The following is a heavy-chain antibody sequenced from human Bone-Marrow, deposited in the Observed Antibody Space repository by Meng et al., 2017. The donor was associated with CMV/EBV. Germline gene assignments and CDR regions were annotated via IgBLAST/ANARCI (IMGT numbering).Heavy chain of an antibody. Sequence: GESLKISCAASGFTFSSYGMHWVRQAPGKGLEWVAFIRYDGSNKYYADSVKGRFTISRDNSKNTLYLQMNSLKTEDTAVYYCTRYGGSGPWGQGTLVTVSS. D-gene: IGHD4-23*01. CDR3: TRYGGSGP. CDR1: GFTFSSYG. J-gene: IGHJ5*02. V-gene: IGHV3-30*02. CDR2: IRYDGSNK.